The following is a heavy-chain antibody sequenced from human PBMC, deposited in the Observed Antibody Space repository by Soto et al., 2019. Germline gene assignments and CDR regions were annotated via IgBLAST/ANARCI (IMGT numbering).Heavy chain of an antibody. CDR3: AKDIDCSGGSCYGAFDI. Sequence: EVQLVESGGGLVQPGRSLRLSCAASGFTFDDYAMHWVRQAPGKGLEWVSGISWNSGSIGYADSVKGRFTISRDNAKNSLYLQMNSLGAEDTALYYCAKDIDCSGGSCYGAFDIWGQGTMVTVSS. D-gene: IGHD2-15*01. J-gene: IGHJ3*02. CDR1: GFTFDDYA. V-gene: IGHV3-9*01. CDR2: ISWNSGSI.